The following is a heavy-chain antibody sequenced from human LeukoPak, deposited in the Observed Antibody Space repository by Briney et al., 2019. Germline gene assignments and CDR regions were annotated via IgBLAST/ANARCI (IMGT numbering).Heavy chain of an antibody. J-gene: IGHJ4*02. CDR2: ISTSSSTI. V-gene: IGHV3-48*04. CDR3: ATSRNGYFDY. Sequence: PGGSLRLSCAASGFTFSTYSMNWVRQAPGKGLDWVSYISTSSSTIYYADSVKGRFTISRDNAKNSLYLQINSLRAEDTAVYYCATSRNGYFDYWGQGTLVTVSS. D-gene: IGHD2-8*01. CDR1: GFTFSTYS.